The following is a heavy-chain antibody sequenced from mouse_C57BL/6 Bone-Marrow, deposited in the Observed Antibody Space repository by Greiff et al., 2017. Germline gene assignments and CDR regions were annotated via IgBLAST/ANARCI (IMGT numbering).Heavy chain of an antibody. Sequence: QVQLQQPGAELVKPGASVTLSCKASGYTFTSYWMHWVKQRPGQGLEWIGMIHPNSGSTNYNEKFKSKATLTVDKTSSTAYMQLSSLTSEDSAVYYCARERDYFGSSYGDYWGQGTTLTVSS. D-gene: IGHD1-1*01. CDR3: ARERDYFGSSYGDY. V-gene: IGHV1-64*01. J-gene: IGHJ2*01. CDR2: IHPNSGST. CDR1: GYTFTSYW.